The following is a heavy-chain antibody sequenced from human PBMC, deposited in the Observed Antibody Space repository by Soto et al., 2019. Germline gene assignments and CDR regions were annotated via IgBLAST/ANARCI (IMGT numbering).Heavy chain of an antibody. D-gene: IGHD5-18*01. CDR3: ARGRGYSYGLDP. CDR2: ISYSGTT. J-gene: IGHJ5*02. V-gene: IGHV4-30-4*01. Sequence: SETLSLTCTVSGDSISSINNYWSWIRQPPGEGMEWIGFISYSGTTSYSTSLKNQVDKSLDTSKNQFSLSLNFVTAADTAVYYCARGRGYSYGLDPWGQGSLVTVSS. CDR1: GDSISSINNY.